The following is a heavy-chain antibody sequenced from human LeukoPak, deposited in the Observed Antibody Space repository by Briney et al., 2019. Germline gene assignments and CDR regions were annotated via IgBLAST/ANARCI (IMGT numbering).Heavy chain of an antibody. Sequence: PGGSLRLSCAASGFTVSSNYMSWVRQAPGKGLEWVSVIYSGGSTYYADSVKGRFTISRDNSKNTLYLQMNSLRAEDTAVYYCARDQVGYCSSTSCYRNYYGMDVWGQGTTVTVSS. J-gene: IGHJ6*02. CDR2: IYSGGST. V-gene: IGHV3-53*01. CDR3: ARDQVGYCSSTSCYRNYYGMDV. D-gene: IGHD2-2*01. CDR1: GFTVSSNY.